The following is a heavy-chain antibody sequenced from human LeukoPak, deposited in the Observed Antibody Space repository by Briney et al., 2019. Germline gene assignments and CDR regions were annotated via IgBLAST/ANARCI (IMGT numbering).Heavy chain of an antibody. V-gene: IGHV1-18*04. Sequence: ASVKVSCKASGYTFTSYGISWVRQAPGQGLEWMGRISAYNGNTNYAQKLQGRVTMATDTSTSTAYMELRSLRSDDTAVYYCASVLPGGWWYFDYWGQGTLVTVSS. CDR2: ISAYNGNT. CDR1: GYTFTSYG. CDR3: ASVLPGGWWYFDY. D-gene: IGHD2-8*02. J-gene: IGHJ4*02.